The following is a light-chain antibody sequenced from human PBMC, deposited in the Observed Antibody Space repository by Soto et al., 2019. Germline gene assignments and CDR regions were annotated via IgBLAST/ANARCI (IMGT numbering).Light chain of an antibody. V-gene: IGKV3-15*01. Sequence: EIVMTQSPATVSVSPGEGATLSCKASQNVYNNLAWYQQRPCQPPRVLIYDASTRATGISATFSGSGYGTEFTLTISGPQSEDFAVYFCQHCRSLPLTVRGGTEVEIK. CDR2: DAS. CDR1: QNVYNN. J-gene: IGKJ4*01. CDR3: QHCRSLPLT.